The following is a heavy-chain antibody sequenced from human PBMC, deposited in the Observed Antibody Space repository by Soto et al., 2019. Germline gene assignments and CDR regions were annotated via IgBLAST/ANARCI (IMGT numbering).Heavy chain of an antibody. CDR2: IKEDGSVK. CDR1: GFTFSSYW. V-gene: IGHV3-7*01. CDR3: ARRLGGYDSY. D-gene: IGHD5-12*01. Sequence: EVQVVESGGGLVQPGGSLRLSCAASGFTFSSYWMSWVRQAPGKGLEWVANIKEDGSVKYYVDSVKGRFTISRDNAKNPVYLQMNGLRAEDTAVYYCARRLGGYDSYWGQGTLVTVSA. J-gene: IGHJ4*02.